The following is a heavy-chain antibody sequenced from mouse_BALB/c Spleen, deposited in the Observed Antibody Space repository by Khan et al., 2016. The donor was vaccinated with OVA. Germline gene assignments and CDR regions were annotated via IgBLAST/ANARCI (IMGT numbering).Heavy chain of an antibody. Sequence: EVQLVESGPSLVKPSQTLSLTCSVTGDSITSGYWNWIRKFPGNKLEYMGYISYSGSTYYNPSLKSRISITRDTSKNQYYLQLNSVTTEDTATYYCARYDYDYDGAFAYWGHGTLVTVSA. CDR3: ARYDYDYDGAFAY. J-gene: IGHJ3*01. CDR2: ISYSGST. CDR1: GDSITSGY. D-gene: IGHD2-4*01. V-gene: IGHV3-8*02.